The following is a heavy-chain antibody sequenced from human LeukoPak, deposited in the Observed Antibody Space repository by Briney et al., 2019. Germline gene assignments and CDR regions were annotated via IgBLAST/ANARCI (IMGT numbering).Heavy chain of an antibody. CDR3: ARGTLITMVRGVSYYYYYYMDV. Sequence: SETLSLTCTVSGGSISSYYWSWIRQPAGKGLEWIGRIYTGGSTNYNPSLKSRVTMSVDTSKNQFSLKLSSVTAADTAVYYCARGTLITMVRGVSYYYYYYMDVWGKGTTVTISS. D-gene: IGHD3-10*01. CDR2: IYTGGST. CDR1: GGSISSYY. J-gene: IGHJ6*03. V-gene: IGHV4-4*07.